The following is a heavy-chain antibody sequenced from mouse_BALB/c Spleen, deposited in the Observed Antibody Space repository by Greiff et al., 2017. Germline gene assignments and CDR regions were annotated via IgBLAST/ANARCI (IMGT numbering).Heavy chain of an antibody. V-gene: IGHV1-12*01. D-gene: IGHD3-1*01. Sequence: LQQPGAELVKPGASVKMSCKASGYTFTSYNMHWVKQTPGQGLEWIGAIYPGNGDTSYNQKFKGKATLTADKSSSTAYMQLSSLTSEDSAVYYCARGSSGPFAYWGQGTLVTVSA. CDR2: IYPGNGDT. J-gene: IGHJ3*01. CDR1: GYTFTSYN. CDR3: ARGSSGPFAY.